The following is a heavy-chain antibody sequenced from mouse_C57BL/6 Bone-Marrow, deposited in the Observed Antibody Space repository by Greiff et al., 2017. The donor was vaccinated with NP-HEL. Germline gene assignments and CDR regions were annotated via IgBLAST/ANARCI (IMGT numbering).Heavy chain of an antibody. J-gene: IGHJ1*03. CDR1: GYTFTDHT. Sequence: VKLQESDAELVKPGASVKISCKVSGYTFTDHTIHWMKQRPEQGLEWIGYIYPRDGSTKYNEKFKGKATLTADKSSSTAYMQLNSLTSEDSAVYLCARNYSNPYWHCDVWDTGTTVTVLS. V-gene: IGHV1-78*01. CDR3: ARNYSNPYWHCDV. D-gene: IGHD2-5*01. CDR2: IYPRDGST.